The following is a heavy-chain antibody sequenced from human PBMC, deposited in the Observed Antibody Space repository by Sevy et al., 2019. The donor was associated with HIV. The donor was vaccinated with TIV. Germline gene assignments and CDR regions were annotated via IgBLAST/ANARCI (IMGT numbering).Heavy chain of an antibody. J-gene: IGHJ4*02. CDR2: FEPEDGET. CDR1: GYTLTQLS. D-gene: IGHD3-22*01. Sequence: ASVKVSCKVSGYTLTQLSMHWVRQAPGKGLEWMGGFEPEDGETLHSQNFQGRVTLTEDTFTDTAYMELSSLRSEETAVYYCASSRDYYDNSGPNFDYWGQGTLVTVSS. V-gene: IGHV1-24*01. CDR3: ASSRDYYDNSGPNFDY.